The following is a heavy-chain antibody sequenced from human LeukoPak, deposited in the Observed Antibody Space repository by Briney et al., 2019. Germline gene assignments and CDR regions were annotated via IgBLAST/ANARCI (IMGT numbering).Heavy chain of an antibody. J-gene: IGHJ6*02. CDR3: ARDRHDYGMDV. V-gene: IGHV3-7*05. CDR2: IKQDGSEK. CDR1: GFTFSRYW. Sequence: PGGSLRLSCAASGFTFSRYWVTWVRQAPGKGLEWVANIKQDGSEKYYVDSVKGRFTISRDSAKNSLYLQMNSLRAEDTAVYYCARDRHDYGMDVWGQGTTVTVSS.